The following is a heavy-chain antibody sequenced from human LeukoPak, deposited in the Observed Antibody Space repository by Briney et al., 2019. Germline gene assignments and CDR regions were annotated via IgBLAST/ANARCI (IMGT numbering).Heavy chain of an antibody. CDR2: IYYSGST. CDR3: ARRVSRTAAVDY. CDR1: GGSISSYY. J-gene: IGHJ4*02. Sequence: SETLSLTCTVSGGSISSYYWSWIRQPPEKGLEWIGYIYYSGSTNYNPSLKSRVTISVDTSKNQFSLNLSSVTAADTAVYYCARRVSRTAAVDYWGQGTLVTVSS. V-gene: IGHV4-59*08. D-gene: IGHD6-13*01.